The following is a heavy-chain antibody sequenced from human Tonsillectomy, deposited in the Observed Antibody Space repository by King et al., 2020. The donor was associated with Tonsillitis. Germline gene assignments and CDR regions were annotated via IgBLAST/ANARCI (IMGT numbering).Heavy chain of an antibody. V-gene: IGHV1-2*02. D-gene: IGHD6-19*01. Sequence: VQLVQSGAEVKKPGASVKVSCKASGYTFTGYYMHWVRQAPGQGLEWMGWINPNGGGTNFAQKFQGRVTMTRDTSISTAYMELSRLRSDDTAVYYCAREHIAVAGGFAYWGQGTLVTVSS. CDR3: AREHIAVAGGFAY. J-gene: IGHJ4*02. CDR2: INPNGGGT. CDR1: GYTFTGYY.